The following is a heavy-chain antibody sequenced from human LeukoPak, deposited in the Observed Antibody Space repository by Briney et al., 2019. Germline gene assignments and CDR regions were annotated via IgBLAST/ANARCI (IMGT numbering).Heavy chain of an antibody. CDR3: ARGGPGGNFYGY. CDR1: GGTFSSYA. D-gene: IGHD4-23*01. CDR2: IIPILGIA. J-gene: IGHJ4*02. V-gene: IGHV1-69*04. Sequence: SVKVSCKASGGTFSSYAISWVRQAPGQGLEWMGRIIPILGIANYAQKFQGRVTITADKSTSTAYMELSSLRSEDTAVYYCARGGPGGNFYGYWGQGTLVTVSS.